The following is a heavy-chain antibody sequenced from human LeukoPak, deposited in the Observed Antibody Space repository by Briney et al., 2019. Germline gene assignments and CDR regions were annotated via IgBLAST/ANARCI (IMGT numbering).Heavy chain of an antibody. J-gene: IGHJ4*02. CDR2: ITNNNGAM. D-gene: IGHD3-22*01. CDR3: ARALADNRGYYLGFDY. Sequence: PGGSLRLSCAASGFTFSDYYMGWIRQAPGKGLEWISYITNNNGAMFYAGSLEGRFTIFRDNAKNSLYLQMNSLRPDDTAVYYRARALADNRGYYLGFDYWGQGTLVTVSS. V-gene: IGHV3-11*04. CDR1: GFTFSDYY.